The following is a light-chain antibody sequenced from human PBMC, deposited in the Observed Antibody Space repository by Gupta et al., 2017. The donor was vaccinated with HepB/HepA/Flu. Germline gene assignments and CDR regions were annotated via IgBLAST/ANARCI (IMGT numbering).Light chain of an antibody. CDR3: ALYLGSGISV. CDR1: SGSVSTNYY. CDR2: STN. J-gene: IGLJ3*02. Sequence: QTVVTQEPSFSVSPGETVTLTCGLNSGSVSTNYYPSWYQQTPGKPPRTLISSTNTRSSGVPDRFFGSILGNKAALTITGAQADDESDYYCALYLGSGISVFGGGTKLTVL. V-gene: IGLV8-61*01.